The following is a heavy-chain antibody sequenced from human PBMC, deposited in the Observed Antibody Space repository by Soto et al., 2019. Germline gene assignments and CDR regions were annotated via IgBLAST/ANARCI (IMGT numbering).Heavy chain of an antibody. D-gene: IGHD6-13*01. V-gene: IGHV5-10-1*01. CDR2: IDPSDSYT. CDR1: GYSFTSYW. Sequence: PGESLKISCKGSGYSFTSYWISWVRQMPGKGLEWMGRIDPSDSYTNYSPSFQGHVTISADKSISTAYLQWSSLKASDTAMYYCATETTPPRREAAAGSYGMDVWGQGTKVTVSS. J-gene: IGHJ6*02. CDR3: ATETTPPRREAAAGSYGMDV.